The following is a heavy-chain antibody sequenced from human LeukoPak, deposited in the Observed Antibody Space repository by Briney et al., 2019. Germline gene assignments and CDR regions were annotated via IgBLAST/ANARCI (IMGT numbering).Heavy chain of an antibody. Sequence: GGSLRLSCAASGFTFSDYSMNWVRQAPGKGLEWISYIWIDSGNTNYADAVKGRFTISGDKAKNSLYLQMNSLRVEDTAVYYCARDYKYAFDNWGQGTLVTVSS. CDR1: GFTFSDYS. CDR2: IWIDSGNT. CDR3: ARDYKYAFDN. V-gene: IGHV3-48*01. J-gene: IGHJ4*02. D-gene: IGHD5-24*01.